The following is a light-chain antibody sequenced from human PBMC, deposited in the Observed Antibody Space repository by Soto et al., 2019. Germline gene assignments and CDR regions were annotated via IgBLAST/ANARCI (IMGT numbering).Light chain of an antibody. Sequence: QSVLTQPPSVSGAPGQRVTISCTGSSSNIGAGYDVHWYQQLPGTAPKLLIYGNSNRPSGVPDRFSGSKSGTSASLAITGLQAEDEADYYCQSYDSSLSAVFGGGTMLTVL. CDR2: GNS. J-gene: IGLJ2*01. CDR3: QSYDSSLSAV. V-gene: IGLV1-40*01. CDR1: SSNIGAGYD.